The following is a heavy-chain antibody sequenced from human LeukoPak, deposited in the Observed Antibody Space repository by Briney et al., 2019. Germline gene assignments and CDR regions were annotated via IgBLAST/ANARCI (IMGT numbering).Heavy chain of an antibody. CDR1: GFTFSSYG. Sequence: PGGSLRLSCAASGFTFSSYGMHWVRQAPGKGLEWVAVIWYDGSNKYYADSVKGRFTISRDNSKNTLYLQMNSLRAEDTAVYYCARDPSDYGGGIDYWGQGTLVTVSS. J-gene: IGHJ4*02. D-gene: IGHD4-23*01. CDR2: IWYDGSNK. CDR3: ARDPSDYGGGIDY. V-gene: IGHV3-33*01.